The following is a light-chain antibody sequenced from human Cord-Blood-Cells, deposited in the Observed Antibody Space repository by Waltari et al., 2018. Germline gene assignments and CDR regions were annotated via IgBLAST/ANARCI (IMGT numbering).Light chain of an antibody. CDR1: QSVLYSSNNKNY. V-gene: IGKV4-1*01. CDR3: QQYYSTPYT. Sequence: DIVMPQSPDSLAVSLGERATINCKSSQSVLYSSNNKNYLAWYQQKPGQPPKRLIYWASTRESWVPDRFSGSGSGTDFTLTIRSLQAEDVAVYYCQQYYSTPYTFGQGTKLEIK. CDR2: WAS. J-gene: IGKJ2*01.